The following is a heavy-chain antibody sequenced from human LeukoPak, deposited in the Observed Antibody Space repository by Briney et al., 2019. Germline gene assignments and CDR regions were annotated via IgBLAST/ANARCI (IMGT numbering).Heavy chain of an antibody. Sequence: GGSLRLSCAASGFTFSSYAMSWVRQAPGKGLEWVSAISGSGGSTYYADSVKGRFTISRDNSKNTLYQQMNSLRAEDTAVYYCAKDLDIVVVPAAIEIDYWGQGTLVTVSS. V-gene: IGHV3-23*01. J-gene: IGHJ4*02. D-gene: IGHD2-2*02. CDR3: AKDLDIVVVPAAIEIDY. CDR1: GFTFSSYA. CDR2: ISGSGGST.